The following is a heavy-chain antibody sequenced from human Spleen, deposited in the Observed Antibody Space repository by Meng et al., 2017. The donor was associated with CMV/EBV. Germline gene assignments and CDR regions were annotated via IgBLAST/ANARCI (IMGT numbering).Heavy chain of an antibody. CDR1: GFTFSSYA. V-gene: IGHV3-21*01. J-gene: IGHJ3*02. CDR2: ISSSSTYI. D-gene: IGHD2-21*01. Sequence: GGSLRLSCAASGFTFSSYAMNWVRQAPGKGLEWISSISSSSTYIHYADSVKGRFTISRDYARNSLYLQMNSLRAEDTAIYYCAKDLRPCGADCSGSAFDIWGQGTMVTVSS. CDR3: AKDLRPCGADCSGSAFDI.